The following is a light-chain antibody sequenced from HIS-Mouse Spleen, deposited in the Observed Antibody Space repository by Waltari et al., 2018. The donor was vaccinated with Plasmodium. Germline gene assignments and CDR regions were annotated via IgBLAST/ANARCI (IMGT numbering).Light chain of an antibody. CDR1: QSVSSN. Sequence: EIVMTQSPATLSVSPGERATLPCRASQSVSSNLAWYQKKPGQAPRLLIYGASTRATGIPARFSGSGSGTEFTLTISSLQSEDFAVYYCQQYNNWSFTFGPGTKVDIK. V-gene: IGKV3-15*01. CDR3: QQYNNWSFT. CDR2: GAS. J-gene: IGKJ3*01.